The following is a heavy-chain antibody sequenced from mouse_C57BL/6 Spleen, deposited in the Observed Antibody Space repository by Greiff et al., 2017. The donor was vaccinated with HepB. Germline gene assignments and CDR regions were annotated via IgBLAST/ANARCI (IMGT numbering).Heavy chain of an antibody. CDR3: ARRVTGTEYYFDY. D-gene: IGHD4-1*01. CDR1: GYTFTSYW. V-gene: IGHV1-59*01. Sequence: QVQLQQSGAELVRPGTSVKLSCKASGYTFTSYWMHWVKQRPGQGLEWIGVIDPSDSYTNYNQKFKGKATLTVDTSSSTAYMQLSSLTSEDSAVYYCARRVTGTEYYFDYWGQGTTLTVSS. J-gene: IGHJ2*01. CDR2: IDPSDSYT.